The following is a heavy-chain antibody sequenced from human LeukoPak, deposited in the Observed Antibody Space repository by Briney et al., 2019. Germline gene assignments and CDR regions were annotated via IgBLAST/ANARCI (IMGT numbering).Heavy chain of an antibody. V-gene: IGHV3-11*01. J-gene: IGHJ6*02. CDR3: GLSSMNPSYYYGIDV. CDR1: GFIFSDYY. CDR2: IDRSGATA. D-gene: IGHD6-19*01. Sequence: GGSLRLSCAASGFIFSDYYMTWIRQAPGKGLDWVSYIDRSGATAFYADSVKGRFTMSRDNARNSLHLQMNDLRPEDSAVYYCGLSSMNPSYYYGIDVWGQGTTVRVSS.